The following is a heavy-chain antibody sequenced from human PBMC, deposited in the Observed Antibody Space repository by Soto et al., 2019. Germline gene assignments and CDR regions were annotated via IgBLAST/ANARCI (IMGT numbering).Heavy chain of an antibody. CDR1: GGSISSSTYY. CDR3: ASKPSYDGKYYYFDY. V-gene: IGHV4-39*01. CDR2: GQYSGTT. Sequence: SETLSLTCTVSGGSISSSTYYWGWIRQTQGKGLEWIVTGQYSGTTHYNQSLKSRVTISVDISRDQFSLRLSSVTATDTAVYYCASKPSYDGKYYYFDYWGPGRLVTVSS. D-gene: IGHD3-22*01. J-gene: IGHJ4*02.